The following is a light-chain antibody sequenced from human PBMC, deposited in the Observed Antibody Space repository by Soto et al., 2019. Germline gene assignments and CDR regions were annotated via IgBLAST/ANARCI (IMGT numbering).Light chain of an antibody. CDR3: SSYAGSNNFA. V-gene: IGLV2-8*01. J-gene: IGLJ3*02. CDR2: EVS. CDR1: SSDVGGYNY. Sequence: QSALTQPPSASGSPGQSVTISCTGTSSDVGGYNYVSWYQQHPGKAPKLMIYEVSKRPSGVPDRFSGSKSGNTASLTVSGLQAEDEADYYGSSYAGSNNFAFGGGTKLTGL.